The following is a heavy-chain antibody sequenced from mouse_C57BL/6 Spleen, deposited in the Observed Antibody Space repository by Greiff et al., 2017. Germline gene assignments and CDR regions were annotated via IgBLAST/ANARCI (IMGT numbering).Heavy chain of an antibody. CDR1: GFTFTDYY. CDR2: IRNKANGYTT. Sequence: EVQLVESGGGLVQPGGSLSLSCAASGFTFTDYYMSWVRQPPAKALEWLGFIRNKANGYTTEYSASVKGRFTISRANSQSILYLQMNALEAEDSATDCCSSSCYCGSRDWDFGGWGTGVTVT. D-gene: IGHD1-1*01. V-gene: IGHV7-3*01. CDR3: SSSCYCGSRDWDFGG. J-gene: IGHJ1*03.